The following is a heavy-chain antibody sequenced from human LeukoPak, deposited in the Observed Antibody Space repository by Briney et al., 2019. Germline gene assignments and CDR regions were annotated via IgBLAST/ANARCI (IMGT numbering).Heavy chain of an antibody. D-gene: IGHD3-16*01. CDR3: VRDRGGGDDY. CDR1: GFTFSTYW. V-gene: IGHV3-74*01. CDR2: INTDGKTT. Sequence: GGSLRLSCAASGFTFSTYWMHWVRQAPGKGLVWVSHINTDGKTTDHADSVKGRFTISRDNAKNTLFLQMNSLRAEDTAVYYCVRDRGGGDDYWGQGTLVTVSS. J-gene: IGHJ4*02.